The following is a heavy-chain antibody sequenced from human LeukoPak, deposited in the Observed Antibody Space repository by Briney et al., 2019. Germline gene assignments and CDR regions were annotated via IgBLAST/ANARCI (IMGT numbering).Heavy chain of an antibody. V-gene: IGHV4-61*02. CDR1: GGSIRTGSYH. D-gene: IGHD6-6*01. CDR2: IFTNGST. CDR3: ARDSSSPRVKYFQH. J-gene: IGHJ1*01. Sequence: PSETLSLTCTVSGGSIRTGSYHWSWIRQPAGKELQWIGRIFTNGSTNYNPSLKSRVTISVDTSKNQFSLKLSSVTAADTAVYYCARDSSSPRVKYFQHWGQGTLVTVSS.